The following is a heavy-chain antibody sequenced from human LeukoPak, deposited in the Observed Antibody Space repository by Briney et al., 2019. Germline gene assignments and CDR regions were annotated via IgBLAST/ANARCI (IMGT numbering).Heavy chain of an antibody. D-gene: IGHD6-13*01. CDR1: GFTFSSYA. Sequence: GGSLRLSWAASGFTFSSYAIHWVRQAPGKGLEWVAVISHDGSNKNYADSVKGRFTISRDNSKNTLYLRMNSLRAEDTAVYYCARAPGSSSSWSYFDFWGQGTLVTVSS. CDR2: ISHDGSNK. CDR3: ARAPGSSSSWSYFDF. J-gene: IGHJ4*02. V-gene: IGHV3-30-3*01.